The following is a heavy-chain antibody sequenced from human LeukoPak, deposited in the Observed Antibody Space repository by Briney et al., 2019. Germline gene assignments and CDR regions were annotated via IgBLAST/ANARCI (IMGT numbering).Heavy chain of an antibody. J-gene: IGHJ4*02. CDR1: GGSFSGYY. D-gene: IGHD3-9*01. Sequence: PSETLSLTCAVYGGSFSGYYWSWIRQPPGKGLEWIGEINHSGSTNYNPSLKSRVTISVDTSKNQFSLKLSSVTAADTAVYYCARRVLRYFDWLPYFDYWGQGTLVTVSS. V-gene: IGHV4-34*01. CDR2: INHSGST. CDR3: ARRVLRYFDWLPYFDY.